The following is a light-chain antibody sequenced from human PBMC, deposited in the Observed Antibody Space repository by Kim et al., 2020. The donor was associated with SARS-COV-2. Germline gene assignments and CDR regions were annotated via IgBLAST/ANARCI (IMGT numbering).Light chain of an antibody. CDR2: GAT. J-gene: IGKJ1*01. CDR3: QQYYNWWT. Sequence: SVAPGERAYLSCRTSLTVLNNLAWYRKKPGQPPRLLIYGATTRASGIPARFSGSGSGTEFTLTISSLQSEDFAVYYCQQYYNWWTFGQGTKVDIK. V-gene: IGKV3-15*01. CDR1: LTVLNN.